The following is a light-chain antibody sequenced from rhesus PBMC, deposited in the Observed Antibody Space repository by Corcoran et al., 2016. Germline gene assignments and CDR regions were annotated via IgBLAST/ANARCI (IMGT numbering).Light chain of an antibody. CDR2: KAS. V-gene: IGKV1-74*01. CDR1: ENVNNY. J-gene: IGKJ4*01. CDR3: QHGYGTPLT. Sequence: DIQMTQSPSSLSASVGDRVTITCRASENVNNYLNWYQQKPGKAPKLLIYKASTLQRGVPSRFSGSGSGTDYTFTISSLQPEDVATYYCQHGYGTPLTFGGGTKVEIK.